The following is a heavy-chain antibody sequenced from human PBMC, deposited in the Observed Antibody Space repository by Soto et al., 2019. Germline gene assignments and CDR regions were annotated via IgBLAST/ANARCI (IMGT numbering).Heavy chain of an antibody. CDR1: GFTFSSYS. CDR3: ARDGGLSGSYSDWFDP. Sequence: GGSLRLSCAASGFTFSSYSMNWVRQAPGKGLEWVSYISSSSSTIYYADSVKGRFTISRDNAKNSLYLQMNSLRDEDTAVYYCARDGGLSGSYSDWFDPWGQGTLVALSS. V-gene: IGHV3-48*02. D-gene: IGHD1-26*01. CDR2: ISSSSSTI. J-gene: IGHJ5*02.